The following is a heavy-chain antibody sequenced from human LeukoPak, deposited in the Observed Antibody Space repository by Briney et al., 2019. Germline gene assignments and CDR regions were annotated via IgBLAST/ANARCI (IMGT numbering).Heavy chain of an antibody. CDR1: GGSISSSSYY. J-gene: IGHJ5*02. Sequence: SETLSLTCTVSGGSISSSSYYWGWIRQPPGKGLEWIGSIYYSGSTYYNPSLKSRVTISVDTSKNQFSLKLSSVTAADTAVYYCARDTAKSWFDPWGQGTLVTVSS. CDR3: ARDTAKSWFDP. V-gene: IGHV4-39*07. D-gene: IGHD5-18*01. CDR2: IYYSGST.